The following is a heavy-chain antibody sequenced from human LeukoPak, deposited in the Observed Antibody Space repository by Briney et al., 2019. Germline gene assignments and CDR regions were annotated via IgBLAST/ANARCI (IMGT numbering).Heavy chain of an antibody. CDR2: INPNSGGT. V-gene: IGHV1-2*02. Sequence: ASVKVSCKASGYTFTGYYMHWVRQAPGQGLDWMGWINPNSGGTNYAQKFQGRATMTRDTSISTAYMELSRLRSDDTAVYYCARDLAPAAVVPAAIRNPFDYWGQGTLVTVSS. D-gene: IGHD2-2*02. J-gene: IGHJ4*02. CDR3: ARDLAPAAVVPAAIRNPFDY. CDR1: GYTFTGYY.